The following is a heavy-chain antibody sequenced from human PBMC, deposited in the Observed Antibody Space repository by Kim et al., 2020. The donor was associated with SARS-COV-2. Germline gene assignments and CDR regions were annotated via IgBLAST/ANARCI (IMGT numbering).Heavy chain of an antibody. D-gene: IGHD4-17*01. CDR1: GFTFSSYA. J-gene: IGHJ6*02. CDR2: ISYDGSNK. V-gene: IGHV3-30*04. Sequence: GGSLRLSCAASGFTFSSYAMHWVRQAPGKGLEWVAVISYDGSNKYYADSVKGRFTISRDNSKNTLYLQMNSLRAEDTAVYYCARIPTVSYYYGMDVWGQG. CDR3: ARIPTVSYYYGMDV.